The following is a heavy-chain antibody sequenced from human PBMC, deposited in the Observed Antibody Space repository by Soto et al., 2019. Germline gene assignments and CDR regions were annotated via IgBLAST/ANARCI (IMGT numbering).Heavy chain of an antibody. J-gene: IGHJ6*02. CDR3: VRDGASLINLFFGMDV. Sequence: PGGSLRLSCAASGITFSSYGMHWVRQAPGKGLEWVAVISHDGNTVYYADSAKGRFTISRDNSKNTLYLQMNSLGAEDTAVYYCVRDGASLINLFFGMDVWGQGTTVTVSS. V-gene: IGHV3-30*03. CDR2: ISHDGNTV. D-gene: IGHD2-8*01. CDR1: GITFSSYG.